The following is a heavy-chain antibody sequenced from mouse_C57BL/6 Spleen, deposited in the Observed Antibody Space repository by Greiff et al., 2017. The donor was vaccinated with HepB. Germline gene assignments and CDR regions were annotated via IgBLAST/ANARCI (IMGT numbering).Heavy chain of an antibody. CDR1: GYTFTDYY. D-gene: IGHD1-1*01. Sequence: VQLQQSGPELVKPGASVKISCKASGYTFTDYYMNWVKQSHGKSLEWIGDINPNNGGTSYNQKFKGKATLTVDKSSSTAYMELRSLTSEDSAVYYCARRALLRSYYFDYWGQGTTLTVSS. V-gene: IGHV1-26*01. CDR3: ARRALLRSYYFDY. J-gene: IGHJ2*01. CDR2: INPNNGGT.